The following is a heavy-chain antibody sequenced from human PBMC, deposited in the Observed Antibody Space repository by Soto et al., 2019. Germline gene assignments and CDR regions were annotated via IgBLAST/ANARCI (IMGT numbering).Heavy chain of an antibody. CDR3: TTGPRRWLARGRAFDI. Sequence: EVQLVESGGGLVKPGGSLRLSCAASGFTFSNAWMSWVRQAPGKGLEWVGRIKSKTDGGTTDYAAPVKGRFTISRDDSKNTLYLQMNSLKTEDTAVYYCTTGPRRWLARGRAFDIWGQGTMVTVSS. CDR1: GFTFSNAW. J-gene: IGHJ3*02. V-gene: IGHV3-15*01. D-gene: IGHD5-12*01. CDR2: IKSKTDGGTT.